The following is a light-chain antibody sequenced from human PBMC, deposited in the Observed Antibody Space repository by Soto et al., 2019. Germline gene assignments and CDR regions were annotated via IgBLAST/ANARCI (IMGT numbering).Light chain of an antibody. J-gene: IGKJ5*01. CDR3: QQYGSSPPSST. V-gene: IGKV3-20*01. CDR1: QYINTR. Sequence: IVLTHSPDTLSSFPVYRFTLSFGSSQYINTRLAWYQHRPGQAPRLLIYQTSIRAAGIPARFSASGSGTDFTLTISDVQPEDFAVYYCQQYGSSPPSSTFGQGTRLEIK. CDR2: QTS.